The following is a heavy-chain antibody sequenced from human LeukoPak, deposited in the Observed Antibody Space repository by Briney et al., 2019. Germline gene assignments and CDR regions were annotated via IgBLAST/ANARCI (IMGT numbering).Heavy chain of an antibody. D-gene: IGHD2-2*02. V-gene: IGHV3-21*01. CDR1: GFTFSSYS. CDR2: ISSSSSYI. J-gene: IGHJ6*02. Sequence: PGGSLRLSCAASGFTFSSYSMNWVRQAPGKGLEWVSPISSSSSYIYYADSVKGRFTISRDNAKNSLYLQMNSLRAEDTAVYYCARDLHCSSTSCYRRGYYYYGMDVWGQGTTVTVSS. CDR3: ARDLHCSSTSCYRRGYYYYGMDV.